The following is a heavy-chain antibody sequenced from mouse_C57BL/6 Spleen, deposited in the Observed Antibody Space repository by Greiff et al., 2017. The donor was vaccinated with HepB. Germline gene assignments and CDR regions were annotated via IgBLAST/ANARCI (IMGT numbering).Heavy chain of an antibody. CDR3: ARKSPIYYYGSSPLYYFDY. CDR2: IDPSDSYT. V-gene: IGHV1-69*01. CDR1: GYTFTSYW. Sequence: VQLQQSGAELVMPGASVKLSCKASGYTFTSYWMHWVKQRPGQGLEWIGEIDPSDSYTNYNQKFKGKSTLTVDKSSSTAYMQLSSLTSEDSAVYYCARKSPIYYYGSSPLYYFDYWGQGTTLTVSS. D-gene: IGHD1-1*01. J-gene: IGHJ2*01.